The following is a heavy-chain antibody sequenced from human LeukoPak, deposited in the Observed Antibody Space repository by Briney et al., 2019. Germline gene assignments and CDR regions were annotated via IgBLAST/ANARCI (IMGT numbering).Heavy chain of an antibody. D-gene: IGHD3-3*01. V-gene: IGHV4-59*12. CDR1: GGSISSYY. CDR2: IYYSGST. CDR3: ARDRSITIFGVVTPLYYYYMDV. Sequence: PSETLSLTCTVSGGSISSYYWSWIRQPRGKGLEWIGYIYYSGSTYYNPPLKSRVTISVDTSKNQFSLKLSSVTAADTAVYYCARDRSITIFGVVTPLYYYYMDVWGKGTTVTVSS. J-gene: IGHJ6*03.